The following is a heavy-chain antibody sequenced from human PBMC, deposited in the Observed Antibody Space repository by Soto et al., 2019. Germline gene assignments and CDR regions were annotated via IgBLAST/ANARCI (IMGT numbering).Heavy chain of an antibody. CDR3: ARGARYCSSTSCYVHYFDY. CDR1: GGTFSSYT. CDR2: IIPILGIA. J-gene: IGHJ4*02. D-gene: IGHD2-2*01. Sequence: VQLVQSGAEVKKPGSSVKVSCKASGGTFSSYTISWVRQAPGQGVEWMGRIIPILGIANYAQKFQGRVTITADKSTSTAYMELSSLRSEDTAVYYCARGARYCSSTSCYVHYFDYWGQGTLVTVSS. V-gene: IGHV1-69*02.